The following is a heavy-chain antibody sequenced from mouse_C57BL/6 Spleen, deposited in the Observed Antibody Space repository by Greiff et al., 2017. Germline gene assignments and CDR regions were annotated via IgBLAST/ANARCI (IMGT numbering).Heavy chain of an antibody. D-gene: IGHD2-4*01. CDR1: GFSFNTYA. V-gene: IGHV10-1*01. J-gene: IGHJ3*01. CDR3: VRHYDYDGAWFAY. Sequence: EVQVVESGGGLVQPKGSLKLSCAASGFSFNTYAMNWVRQAPGKGLEWVARIRSKSNNYATYYADSVKDRFTISRDDSESMLYLQTNNLKTEDTAMYYCVRHYDYDGAWFAYWGQGTLVTVSA. CDR2: IRSKSNNYAT.